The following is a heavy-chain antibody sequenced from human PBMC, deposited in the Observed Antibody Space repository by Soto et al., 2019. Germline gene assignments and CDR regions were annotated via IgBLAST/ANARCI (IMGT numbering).Heavy chain of an antibody. V-gene: IGHV1-18*04. Sequence: GASVNVSFKASCYTFTIYGISWVLQSPVQGLEWMGWISAYNVNTNYAQNLQGRVTITTDTSTSTAYMELRSLRSDDTAVYYCASSMVIPNFYFAYWGKGPLVPXPQ. CDR3: ASSMVIPNFYFAY. D-gene: IGHD3-22*01. CDR1: CYTFTIYG. CDR2: ISAYNVNT. J-gene: IGHJ4*02.